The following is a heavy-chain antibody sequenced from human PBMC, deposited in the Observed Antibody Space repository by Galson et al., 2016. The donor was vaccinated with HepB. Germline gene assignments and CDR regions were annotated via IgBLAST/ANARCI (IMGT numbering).Heavy chain of an antibody. D-gene: IGHD2-15*01. CDR3: AGPGFGLILYGFDP. CDR1: GGSISSNTYY. CDR2: IYYSGST. Sequence: ETLSLTCTVSGGSISSNTYYWGWIRQPPGKGLEWIGSIYYSGSTYYNPSLKSRVTISVDTSKNQFSLKLSSVTAADTAVYYCAGPGFGLILYGFDPWGQGTLATVSS. J-gene: IGHJ5*02. V-gene: IGHV4-39*01.